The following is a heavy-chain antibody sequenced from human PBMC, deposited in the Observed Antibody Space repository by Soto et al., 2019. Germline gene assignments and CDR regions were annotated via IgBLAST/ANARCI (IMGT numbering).Heavy chain of an antibody. D-gene: IGHD2-8*01. J-gene: IGHJ3*01. CDR1: GGSLSSYY. CDR3: ARKWGTDAFDF. V-gene: IGHV4-59*08. CDR2: IYYSGST. Sequence: SETLSLTCTVSGGSLSSYYWSWIRRPPGKGLEWIGYIYYSGSTNYNPSLKSRVTISVDTSKNQFSLKLSSVTAADTAVYFCARKWGTDAFDFWGQGTRSPSPQ.